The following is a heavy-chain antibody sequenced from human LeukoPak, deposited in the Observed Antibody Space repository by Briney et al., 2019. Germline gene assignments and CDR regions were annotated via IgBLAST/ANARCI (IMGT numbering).Heavy chain of an antibody. J-gene: IGHJ4*02. CDR2: INHSGST. CDR1: GGSFSGYY. Sequence: SETLSLTCAVYGGSFSGYYWSWIRQPPGKGLEWIGEINHSGSTNYNPSLKSRVTISVDTSKNQFSLKLSSVTAADTAVYYCARGRTNRLGYWGQGTLVTVSS. CDR3: ARGRTNRLGY. V-gene: IGHV4-34*01. D-gene: IGHD1-14*01.